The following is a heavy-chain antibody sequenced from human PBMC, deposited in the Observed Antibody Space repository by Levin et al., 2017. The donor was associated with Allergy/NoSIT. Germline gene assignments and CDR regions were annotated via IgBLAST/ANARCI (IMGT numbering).Heavy chain of an antibody. V-gene: IGHV3-7*04. J-gene: IGHJ3*01. CDR3: ARGTYSSGWYPDTFDV. CDR2: LNQDGTKE. D-gene: IGHD6-19*01. CDR1: GFTFGTSW. Sequence: ETLSLTCVASGFTFGTSWMSWVGQDPGKGLEWVANLNQDGTKEYYVSSMKGRFTVSRDNAKNSLYLQMNSLGVEDTAVYYCARGTYSSGWYPDTFDVWGQGTMVTVSS.